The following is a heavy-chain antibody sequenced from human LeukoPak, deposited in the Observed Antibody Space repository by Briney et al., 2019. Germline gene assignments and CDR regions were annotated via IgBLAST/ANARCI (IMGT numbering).Heavy chain of an antibody. CDR2: ISYSGNT. Sequence: IGTISYSGNTYYNPSLTSRVTISADTSKNQFSLKLKSVTAADTALYYCATQPTGYPNWFDPWGQGTLVTVSS. D-gene: IGHD3-9*01. V-gene: IGHV4-39*01. CDR3: ATQPTGYPNWFDP. J-gene: IGHJ5*02.